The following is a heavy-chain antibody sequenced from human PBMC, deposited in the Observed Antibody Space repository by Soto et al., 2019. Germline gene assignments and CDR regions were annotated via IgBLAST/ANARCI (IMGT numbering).Heavy chain of an antibody. Sequence: HGGCVRLCGAACGLTVRSKYMSGVRKDKGKGRACVSLIHRGGSISSAASLNARFTISRANSETPLYLQMSTLGVEDTAVYYCTRADVHCSGGPCYGIPMAVWGKGPTVPVSS. CDR3: TRADVHCSGGPCYGIPMAV. D-gene: IGHD2-15*01. CDR1: GLTVRSKY. V-gene: IGHV3-66*01. CDR2: IHRGGSI. J-gene: IGHJ6*03.